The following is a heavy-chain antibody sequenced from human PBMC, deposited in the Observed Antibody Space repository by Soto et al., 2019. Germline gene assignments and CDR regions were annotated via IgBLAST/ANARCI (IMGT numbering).Heavy chain of an antibody. V-gene: IGHV1-69*02. CDR1: GGTFSSYT. J-gene: IGHJ6*02. CDR2: IIPILGIA. D-gene: IGHD3-9*01. CDR3: ARRDTYYDILTGTPMDV. Sequence: SVKVSCKASGGTFSSYTISWVRQAPGQGLEWMGRIIPILGIANYAQKFQGRVTITADKSTSTAYMELSSLRSDDTAVYYCARRDTYYDILTGTPMDVWGQGTTVTV.